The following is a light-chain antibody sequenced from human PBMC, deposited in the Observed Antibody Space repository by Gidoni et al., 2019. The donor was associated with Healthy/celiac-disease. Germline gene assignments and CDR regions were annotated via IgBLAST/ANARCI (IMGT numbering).Light chain of an antibody. CDR3: QSYDSSLSVV. CDR2: GNS. V-gene: IGLV1-40*01. Sequence: QSVLTPPPSVSGAQGQRVTISCTGSSSNIGSGYDVHWYQQLPGTAPKLLIYGNSNRPSGVPDRFSGSKSGTSASLAITGLQAEDEADYYCQSYDSSLSVVFGGGTKLTVL. J-gene: IGLJ2*01. CDR1: SSNIGSGYD.